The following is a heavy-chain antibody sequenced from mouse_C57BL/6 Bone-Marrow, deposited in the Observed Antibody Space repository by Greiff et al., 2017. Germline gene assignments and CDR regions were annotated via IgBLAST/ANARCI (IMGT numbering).Heavy chain of an antibody. Sequence: DVMLVESGGGLVQPGGSLKLSCAASGFTFSDYGMAWVRQAPRKGPEWVAFISNLAYSIYYADTVTGRFTISRENAKNTLYLEMSSLRSEDTAMYYCARLGSLYYYAMDYWDQGTSVTVSA. J-gene: IGHJ4*01. CDR1: GFTFSDYG. CDR2: ISNLAYSI. V-gene: IGHV5-15*01. CDR3: ARLGSLYYYAMDY.